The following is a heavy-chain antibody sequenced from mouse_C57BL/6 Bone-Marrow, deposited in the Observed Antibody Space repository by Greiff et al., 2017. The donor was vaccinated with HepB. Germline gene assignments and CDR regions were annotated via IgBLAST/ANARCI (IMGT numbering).Heavy chain of an antibody. J-gene: IGHJ1*03. CDR1: GYTFTSYW. CDR3: ARECYGNYLWYFDV. Sequence: QVQLQQPGAELVRPGTSVKLSCKASGYTFTSYWMHWVKQRPGQGLEWIGVIDPSDSYTNYNQKFKGKATLTVDTSSSTAYMQLSSLTSEDSAVYYGARECYGNYLWYFDVWGTGTTVTVSS. V-gene: IGHV1-59*01. D-gene: IGHD2-1*01. CDR2: IDPSDSYT.